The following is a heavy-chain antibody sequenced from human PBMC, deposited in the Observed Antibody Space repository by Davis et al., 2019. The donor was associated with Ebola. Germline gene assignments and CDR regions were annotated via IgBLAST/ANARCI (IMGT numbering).Heavy chain of an antibody. Sequence: ASVKVSCKASGGTFSSYAISWVRQATGQGLEWMGWMNPNSGNTGYAQKFQGRVTMTRNTSISTAYMELSSLRSEDTAVYYCARGNWIESGCFDYWGQGTLVTVSS. CDR1: GGTFSSYA. V-gene: IGHV1-8*02. J-gene: IGHJ4*02. D-gene: IGHD5-12*01. CDR3: ARGNWIESGCFDY. CDR2: MNPNSGNT.